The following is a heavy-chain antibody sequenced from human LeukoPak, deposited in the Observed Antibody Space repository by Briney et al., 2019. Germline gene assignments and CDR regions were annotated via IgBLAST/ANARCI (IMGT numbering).Heavy chain of an antibody. V-gene: IGHV3-53*01. CDR1: GFTVSILY. D-gene: IGHD3-22*01. J-gene: IGHJ1*01. Sequence: GGSLRLSCSASGFTVSILYMSWVRQAPGKGLEWVSVIYSGGSTYYADSVKGRFTISRDNSKNTLYLQMNSLRAEDTAVYYCANAPLAGGYPRYFQHWGQGTLVTVSS. CDR2: IYSGGST. CDR3: ANAPLAGGYPRYFQH.